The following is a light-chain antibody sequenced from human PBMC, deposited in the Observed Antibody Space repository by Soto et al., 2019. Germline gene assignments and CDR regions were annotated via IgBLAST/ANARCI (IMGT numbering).Light chain of an antibody. CDR2: QVT. CDR3: SSYAGSNTDYV. V-gene: IGLV2-14*01. Sequence: QSALTQPASVSGSPGQSITISCTGTSSDIGGYYYVSWYQHHPGKAPKLLIYQVTNRPSRVSNRFSGSKSGNTASLTVSGLQAEDEADYYCSSYAGSNTDYVFGTGTKVTVL. CDR1: SSDIGGYYY. J-gene: IGLJ1*01.